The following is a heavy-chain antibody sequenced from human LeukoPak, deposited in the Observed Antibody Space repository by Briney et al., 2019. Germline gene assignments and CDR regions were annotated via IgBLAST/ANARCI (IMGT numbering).Heavy chain of an antibody. D-gene: IGHD2-21*02. V-gene: IGHV1-24*01. CDR2: FDPEDGET. CDR1: GYTLTELS. Sequence: ASVKVSFKVSGYTLTELSMHWVRQAPGKGLEWMGGFDPEDGETIYAQKFQGRVTMTEDTSTDTAYMELSSLRSEDTAVYYCATGLAYCGGDCPHDAFDIWGQGTMVTVSS. J-gene: IGHJ3*02. CDR3: ATGLAYCGGDCPHDAFDI.